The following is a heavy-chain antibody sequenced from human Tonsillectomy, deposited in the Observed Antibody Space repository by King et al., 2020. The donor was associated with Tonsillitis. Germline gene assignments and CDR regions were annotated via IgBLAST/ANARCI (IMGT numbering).Heavy chain of an antibody. J-gene: IGHJ6*02. V-gene: IGHV3-48*01. Sequence: VQLVESGGGLVQPGGSLRLSCAASGFTFSTCSMNWVRQAPGKGLEWVSYISSSGSTTYYADSVEGRFTVSRDNVKNSLYLQLNSLRAEDTAVYYCARDRSSGTYYYGMDVWGQGTTVTVSS. CDR3: ARDRSSGTYYYGMDV. CDR2: ISSSGSTT. CDR1: GFTFSTCS. D-gene: IGHD3-22*01.